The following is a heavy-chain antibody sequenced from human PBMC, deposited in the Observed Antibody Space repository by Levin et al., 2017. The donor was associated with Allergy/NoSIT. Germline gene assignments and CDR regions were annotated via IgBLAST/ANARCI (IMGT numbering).Heavy chain of an antibody. V-gene: IGHV4-39*01. J-gene: IGHJ4*02. D-gene: IGHD1-1*01. CDR1: GASISSSSYY. Sequence: ETLSLTCTVSGASISSSSYYWGWIRQPPGKGLEWIATFYYNGATYYNPSLKSRATISGDTSRNQFSLKLNTVTAADTAVYYCARLPVGSIDYWGQGTLVTVSS. CDR3: ARLPVGSIDY. CDR2: FYYNGAT.